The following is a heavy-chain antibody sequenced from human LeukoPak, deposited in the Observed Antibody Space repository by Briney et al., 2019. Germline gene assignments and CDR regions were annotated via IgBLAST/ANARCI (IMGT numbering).Heavy chain of an antibody. CDR1: GGSISSSSYY. CDR3: ARAYGDYDHHFDF. Sequence: SETLSLTCTVSGGSISSSSYYWGWIRQPPGKGLEWIGSIYYSGSTYYNPSLKSRVTISVDTSKTQFSLKLSSVTAADTAVYYCARAYGDYDHHFDFWGQGTLVTVSS. CDR2: IYYSGST. V-gene: IGHV4-39*07. J-gene: IGHJ4*02. D-gene: IGHD4-17*01.